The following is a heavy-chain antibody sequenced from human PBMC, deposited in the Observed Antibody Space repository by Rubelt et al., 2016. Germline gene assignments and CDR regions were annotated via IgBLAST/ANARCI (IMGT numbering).Heavy chain of an antibody. Sequence: QVQLQESGPGLVKPSETLSLTCTVSGGSISRYSWSWIRQPAGKGLEWIGHIYASGYTNYNPSLKSRFTMSLDSSKNQFSLKLRSVTAADTAVYFCAGAGSSLRFWGQGTLVTVSS. CDR2: IYASGYT. D-gene: IGHD6-13*01. CDR3: AGAGSSLRF. J-gene: IGHJ4*02. CDR1: GGSISRYS. V-gene: IGHV4-4*07.